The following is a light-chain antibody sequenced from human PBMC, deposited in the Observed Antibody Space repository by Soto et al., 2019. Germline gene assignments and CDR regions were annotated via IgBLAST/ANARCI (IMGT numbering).Light chain of an antibody. Sequence: DIQMTQSPSSLSASVGDRVTMTCRASQSITTHVNWYQQKPGKAPKLLIYAASIFQSGVPSRFSGSGSGTDFTLTISSLQPEDFATYFCQQSYSTPTPPTFGQGTKVEIK. V-gene: IGKV1-39*01. CDR1: QSITTH. CDR3: QQSYSTPTPPT. J-gene: IGKJ2*01. CDR2: AAS.